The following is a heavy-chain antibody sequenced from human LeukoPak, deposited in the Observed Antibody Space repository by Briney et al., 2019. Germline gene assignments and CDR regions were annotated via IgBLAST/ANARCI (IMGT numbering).Heavy chain of an antibody. D-gene: IGHD6-19*01. CDR3: ARDPLYSSGWYKVGAFDI. Sequence: GGSLRLSCAASGFTFSSYAMPWVRQAPGKGLEWVAVISYDGSNKYYADSVKGRFTISRDNSKNTLYLQMNSLRAEDTAVYYCARDPLYSSGWYKVGAFDIWGQGTMVTVSS. CDR2: ISYDGSNK. CDR1: GFTFSSYA. J-gene: IGHJ3*02. V-gene: IGHV3-30-3*01.